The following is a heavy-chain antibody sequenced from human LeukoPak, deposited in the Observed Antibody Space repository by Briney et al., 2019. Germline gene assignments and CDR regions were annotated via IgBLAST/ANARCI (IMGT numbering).Heavy chain of an antibody. CDR3: ARSMIPGYSSGWHYYFDY. CDR1: GYTFTSYA. D-gene: IGHD6-19*01. V-gene: IGHV1-3*01. CDR2: INACNGNT. J-gene: IGHJ4*02. Sequence: ASVKVSCKASGYTFTSYAMHWVRQAPGQRLEWMGWINACNGNTKYSQKFQGRVTITGDTSASTAYMELSSLRSEDTAVYYCARSMIPGYSSGWHYYFDYWGQGTLVTVSS.